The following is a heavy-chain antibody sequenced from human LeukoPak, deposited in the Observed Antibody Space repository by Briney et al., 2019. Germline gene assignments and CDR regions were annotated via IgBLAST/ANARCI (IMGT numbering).Heavy chain of an antibody. Sequence: GGSLRLSCAASGFTFSSYAMSWVRQAPGKGLEWVSAISGSGGSTYYADSVKGRFTISRDNSKNTLYLQMNSLRAEDTAVYYCAKGSQVLRYSPNWFDPWGQGTLVTVSS. D-gene: IGHD3-9*01. CDR3: AKGSQVLRYSPNWFDP. CDR1: GFTFSSYA. J-gene: IGHJ5*02. V-gene: IGHV3-23*01. CDR2: ISGSGGST.